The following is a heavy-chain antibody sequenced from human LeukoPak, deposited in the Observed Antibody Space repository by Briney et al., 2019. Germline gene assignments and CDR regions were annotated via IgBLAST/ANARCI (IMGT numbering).Heavy chain of an antibody. CDR2: IWYDGSNK. J-gene: IGHJ4*02. CDR3: ARDLGSGSYSVFDY. Sequence: GGSLRLSCAASGFAFSSYGMHWVRQAPGKGLEWVAVIWYDGSNKYYADSVKGRFTISRDNSKNTLYLQMNSLRAEDTAEYYCARDLGSGSYSVFDYWGQGTLVTVSS. CDR1: GFAFSSYG. D-gene: IGHD1-26*01. V-gene: IGHV3-33*01.